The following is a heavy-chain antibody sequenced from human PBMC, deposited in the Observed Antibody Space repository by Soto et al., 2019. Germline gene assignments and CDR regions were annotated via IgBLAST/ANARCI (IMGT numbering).Heavy chain of an antibody. CDR2: IYWDDDK. D-gene: IGHD1-1*01. V-gene: IGHV2-5*02. Sequence: QITLEESGPTRVKPTQTLTLTCTFSGFSLKTSGVGVGWVRQSPGKALERLALIYWDDDKRYSPSLRSRLTITKDTSGNQVGLTMTNMDPVDTATYYCAHRAGFQGNWDGGYFDFWGQGALVTVSS. J-gene: IGHJ4*02. CDR3: AHRAGFQGNWDGGYFDF. CDR1: GFSLKTSGVG.